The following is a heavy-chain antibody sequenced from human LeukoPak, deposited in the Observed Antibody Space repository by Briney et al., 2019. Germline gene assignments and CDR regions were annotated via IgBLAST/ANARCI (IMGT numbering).Heavy chain of an antibody. V-gene: IGHV4-38-2*02. Sequence: PSETLSLTCAVSGYSISSGSYWGWIRQPPGKGLEWIGSGYHTGSAFYNPSLKSRVSISVDTSKNQFSLKLSSVTAADTAVYYCARESTSGPPAVGFDFWCQGTLVTVSS. CDR1: GYSISSGSY. CDR2: GYHTGSA. J-gene: IGHJ4*02. D-gene: IGHD3-10*01. CDR3: ARESTSGPPAVGFDF.